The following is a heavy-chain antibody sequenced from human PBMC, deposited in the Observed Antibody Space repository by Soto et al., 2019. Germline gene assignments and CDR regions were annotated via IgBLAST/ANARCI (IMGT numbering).Heavy chain of an antibody. D-gene: IGHD3-22*01. J-gene: IGHJ4*01. Sequence: GGSLRLSCAASGFTFSNAWINWVRQAPGKGLEWVGRIKSKTDGGTTDYAEPVKGRFAISRDDSNNMVYLQMNSLKIEDTAVYYCSTDSYSTIIIVRFDYWGQGTLVTVSS. V-gene: IGHV3-15*07. CDR1: GFTFSNAW. CDR3: STDSYSTIIIVRFDY. CDR2: IKSKTDGGTT.